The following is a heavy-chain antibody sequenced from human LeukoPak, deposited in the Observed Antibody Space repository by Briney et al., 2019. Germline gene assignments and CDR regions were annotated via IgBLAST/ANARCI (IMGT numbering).Heavy chain of an antibody. V-gene: IGHV4-28*05. CDR2: IYYSGSI. CDR3: ARGGQWLVLEKDAFDI. D-gene: IGHD6-19*01. J-gene: IGHJ3*02. CDR1: GYSISSSNW. Sequence: SETLSLTCAVSGYSISSSNWWGWIRQPPGKGLEWIGYIYYSGSIYYNPSLKSRVTMSVDTSKNQFSLKLSSVTAADTAVYYCARGGQWLVLEKDAFDIWGQGTMVTVSS.